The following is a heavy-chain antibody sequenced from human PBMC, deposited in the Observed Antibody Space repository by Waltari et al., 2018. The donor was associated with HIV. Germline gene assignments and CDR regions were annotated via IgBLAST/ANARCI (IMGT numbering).Heavy chain of an antibody. CDR2: ISTSSSAI. V-gene: IGHV3-48*01. CDR1: GFCFGSYS. J-gene: IGHJ4*02. CDR3: ARDRTRYYFDS. Sequence: EVQLVESGGGLVQPGGSLRLSCTASGFCFGSYSLYWVRQAPGKGLEWVSYISTSSSAIFYADSVKGQFTISRDTAKNSLYLQMNSLRAEDTAVYYCARDRTRYYFDSWGQGTLVTVSS. D-gene: IGHD6-6*01.